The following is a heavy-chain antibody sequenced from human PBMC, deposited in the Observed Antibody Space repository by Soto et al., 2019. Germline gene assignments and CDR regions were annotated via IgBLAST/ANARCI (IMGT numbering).Heavy chain of an antibody. D-gene: IGHD4-4*01. V-gene: IGHV3-48*01. CDR3: ARDSPYRDYSNHLFYYYYMDV. CDR2: ISSSSSTI. CDR1: GFTFSSYS. Sequence: GGSLRLSCAASGFTFSSYSMNWVRQAPGKGLEWVSYISSSSSTIYYADSVKGRFTISRDNAKNSLYLQMNSLRAEDTAVYYCARDSPYRDYSNHLFYYYYMDVWGKGTTVTVSS. J-gene: IGHJ6*03.